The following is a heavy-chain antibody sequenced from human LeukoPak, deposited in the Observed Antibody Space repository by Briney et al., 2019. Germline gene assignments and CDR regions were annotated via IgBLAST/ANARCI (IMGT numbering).Heavy chain of an antibody. CDR3: AREGDVEHIVWGKLYYYYGMDV. J-gene: IGHJ6*02. V-gene: IGHV4-4*07. CDR2: IYTSGST. D-gene: IGHD3-16*01. CDR1: GGSISSYY. Sequence: SETLSLTCTVSGGSISSYYWSWIRQPAGKGLEWIGRIYTSGSTNYNPSLKSRVTMSVDTSKNQFSLKLSSVTAADTAVYYCAREGDVEHIVWGKLYYYYGMDVWGQGTTVTVSS.